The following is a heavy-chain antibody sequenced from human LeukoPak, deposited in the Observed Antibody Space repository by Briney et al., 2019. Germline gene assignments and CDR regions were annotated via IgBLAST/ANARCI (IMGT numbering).Heavy chain of an antibody. J-gene: IGHJ4*02. D-gene: IGHD5-18*01. CDR3: AKDVDTAMVHCLRPFDY. CDR2: ISGSGGST. CDR1: GFTFSSYA. V-gene: IGHV3-23*01. Sequence: GGSLRLSCAASGFTFSSYAMSWVRQAPGKGLEWVSAISGSGGSTYYADSVKGRFTISRDNSKNTLYLQMNSLRAEDTAVYYCAKDVDTAMVHCLRPFDYWGQGTLVTVSS.